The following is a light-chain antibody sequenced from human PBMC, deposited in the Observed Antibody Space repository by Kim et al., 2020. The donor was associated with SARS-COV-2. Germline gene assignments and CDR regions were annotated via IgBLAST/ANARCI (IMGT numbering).Light chain of an antibody. V-gene: IGLV1-44*01. CDR1: SSNSGINA. CDR2: DND. Sequence: GQRVEISCSGSSSNSGINAVNWYQLFPGTAPKLLIYDNDRRPSGVPDRISGSKSGASASLALSGLLSEDEADYYCGTWDDTLDAWVFGGGTQLTVL. J-gene: IGLJ3*02. CDR3: GTWDDTLDAWV.